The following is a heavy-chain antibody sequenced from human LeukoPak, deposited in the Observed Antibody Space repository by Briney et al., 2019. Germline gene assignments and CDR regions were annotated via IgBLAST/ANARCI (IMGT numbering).Heavy chain of an antibody. CDR1: GGSLSSGGYY. CDR2: IYYSGST. D-gene: IGHD1-26*01. V-gene: IGHV4-31*03. J-gene: IGHJ6*04. Sequence: SETLSLTRTVSGGSLSSGGYYWSWIRHHPGKGLEWIGYIYYSGSTYYDPSLKSRVTISVDTSKNQFSLKLSSVTAADTAVYYCASQWGSGNYGMDVWGKGTTVTVSS. CDR3: ASQWGSGNYGMDV.